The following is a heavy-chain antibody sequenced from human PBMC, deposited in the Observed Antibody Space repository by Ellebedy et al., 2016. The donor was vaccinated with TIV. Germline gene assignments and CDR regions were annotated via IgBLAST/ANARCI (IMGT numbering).Heavy chain of an antibody. V-gene: IGHV3-30*01. CDR2: ISYDGSNK. D-gene: IGHD3-10*01. Sequence: PGGSLRLSCAASGFTLSSYAMHWVRQAQGKGLEWVAVISYDGSNKYYADSVKGRFTISRDNSKNTLDLQMNSLRAEDTAVYYCARFQSGLRYFDYWGQGTLVTVSS. CDR1: GFTLSSYA. CDR3: ARFQSGLRYFDY. J-gene: IGHJ4*02.